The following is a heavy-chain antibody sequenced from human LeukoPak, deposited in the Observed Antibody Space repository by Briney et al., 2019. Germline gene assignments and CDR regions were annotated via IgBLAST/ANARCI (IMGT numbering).Heavy chain of an antibody. D-gene: IGHD3-3*01. CDR1: GFTFTSYA. Sequence: PGGSLTLTCAASGFTFTSYAMSWVRQAPGKGLEWVSAISGSGGGTYYADSVKGRFTISRDNSKNTLYLQMNSLRAEDTAVYYCAKGDFYGDYPYGMDVWGQGTTVTVSS. J-gene: IGHJ6*02. CDR2: ISGSGGGT. CDR3: AKGDFYGDYPYGMDV. V-gene: IGHV3-23*01.